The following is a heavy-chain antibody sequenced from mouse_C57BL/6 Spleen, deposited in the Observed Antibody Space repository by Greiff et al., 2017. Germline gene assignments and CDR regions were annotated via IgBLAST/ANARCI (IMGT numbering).Heavy chain of an antibody. D-gene: IGHD1-1*01. J-gene: IGHJ2*01. Sequence: EVKLVESGGGLVKPGGSLKLSCAASGFTFSSYTMSWVRQAPEKRLEWVATISGGGGNTYYPASVKGRFTLSRDNAKNTLYLELSSLRSEDTALYYWASTTVVARSYFDYGGQGTTLTVSS. CDR2: ISGGGGNT. V-gene: IGHV5-9*01. CDR1: GFTFSSYT. CDR3: ASTTVVARSYFDY.